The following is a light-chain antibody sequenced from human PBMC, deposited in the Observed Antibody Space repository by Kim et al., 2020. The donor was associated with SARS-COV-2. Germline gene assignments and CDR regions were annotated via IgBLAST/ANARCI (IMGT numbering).Light chain of an antibody. J-gene: IGKJ4*01. CDR1: QSVTKNY. CDR2: SGS. CDR3: QYYFSSPLT. V-gene: IGKV3-20*01. Sequence: SPGERATLSGRARQSVTKNYLAWYQQRPGQAPRLLLYSGSVRATGVPDRFSGSGSGTDFTLTISRLEPEDFAVYYCQYYFSSPLTFGGGTKVDIK.